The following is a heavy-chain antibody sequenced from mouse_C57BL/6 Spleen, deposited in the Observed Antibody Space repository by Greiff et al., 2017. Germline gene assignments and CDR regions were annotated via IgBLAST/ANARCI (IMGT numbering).Heavy chain of an antibody. D-gene: IGHD5-1*01. Sequence: VKLMESGPELVKPGASVKISCKASGYAFSSSWMNWVKQRPGKGLEWIGRIYPGDGDTNYNGKFKGKATLTADKSSSPAYMQLSSLTSEDSAVYVCARSKYLAWFAYWGQGTLVTVSA. J-gene: IGHJ3*01. CDR2: IYPGDGDT. CDR1: GYAFSSSW. V-gene: IGHV1-82*01. CDR3: ARSKYLAWFAY.